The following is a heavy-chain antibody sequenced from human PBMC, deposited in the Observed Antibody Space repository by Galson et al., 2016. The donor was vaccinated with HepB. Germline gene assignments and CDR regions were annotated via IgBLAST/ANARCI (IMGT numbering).Heavy chain of an antibody. Sequence: SVKVSCKASGVTPSTSAITWVRQAPGQGFEWMGGIKPILGTPNYAQKFLGRMTITADASSGTNYMELSSLTSDDTAIYYCASDVVTLARGSGPSTLDHWGQGTLVTVSS. J-gene: IGHJ4*03. V-gene: IGHV1-69*13. CDR1: GVTPSTSA. CDR3: ASDVVTLARGSGPSTLDH. D-gene: IGHD3-10*01. CDR2: IKPILGTP.